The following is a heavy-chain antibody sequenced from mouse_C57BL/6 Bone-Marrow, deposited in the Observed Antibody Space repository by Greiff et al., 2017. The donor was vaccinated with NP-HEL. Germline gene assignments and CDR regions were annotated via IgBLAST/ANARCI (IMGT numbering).Heavy chain of an antibody. V-gene: IGHV5-2*01. CDR2: INSAGGSP. J-gene: IGHJ4*01. D-gene: IGHD3-2*02. CDR1: EYDFPSHD. CDR3: ARHGDSSGYAMDY. Sequence: EVQVVESGGGLVQPGESLKLSCESNEYDFPSHDMSWVRQTPEQRLELVAAINSAGGSPYYPHTMQRRFIISRDTTKKTLYLQMSSLRSEDTALYYCARHGDSSGYAMDYGGQGTAVTVSA.